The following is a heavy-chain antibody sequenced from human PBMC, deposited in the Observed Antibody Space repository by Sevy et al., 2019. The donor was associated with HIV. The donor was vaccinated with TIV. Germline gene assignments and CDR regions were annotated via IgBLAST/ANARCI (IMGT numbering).Heavy chain of an antibody. Sequence: GGSLRLSCAASGFTFRTYSMNWVRQAPGKGLEWVSCITTSGRYTYSAASMEGRFPISRDNLRNTVYLQMNSLRVDDTAVYYCAKGYCSGGSCPRDYYYYGMDAWGQGTTVTVSS. J-gene: IGHJ6*02. CDR3: AKGYCSGGSCPRDYYYYGMDA. V-gene: IGHV3-23*01. CDR2: ITTSGRYT. CDR1: GFTFRTYS. D-gene: IGHD2-15*01.